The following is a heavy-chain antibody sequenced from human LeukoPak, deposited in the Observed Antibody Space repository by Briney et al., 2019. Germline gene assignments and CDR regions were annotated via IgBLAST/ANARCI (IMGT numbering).Heavy chain of an antibody. CDR3: ARWRRGSNYPTYYYYGMDV. Sequence: GESLKISCKGSGYSFTSYWIGWVRQMPGKGLEWMGIIYPGDSDTRYSPSFQGQVTISADKSISTAYLQWSSLKASDTAMYYCARWRRGSNYPTYYYYGMDVWGQGTTVTVSS. D-gene: IGHD1-7*01. V-gene: IGHV5-51*01. CDR2: IYPGDSDT. CDR1: GYSFTSYW. J-gene: IGHJ6*02.